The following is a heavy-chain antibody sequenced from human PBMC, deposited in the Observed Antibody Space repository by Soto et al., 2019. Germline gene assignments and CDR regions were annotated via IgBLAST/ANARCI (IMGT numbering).Heavy chain of an antibody. J-gene: IGHJ4*02. V-gene: IGHV3-74*01. CDR1: GFTFSSYW. CDR3: VRTSLVVAAATREDY. CDR2: INSDGSST. D-gene: IGHD2-15*01. Sequence: EVQLVESGGGLVQPGGSLRVSCAASGFTFSSYWMHWVRQAPGKGLVWVSRINSDGSSTSYADSVKARFTISRDNANNTLYLQMNSLRAEDTAVYYCVRTSLVVAAATREDYWGQGTLVTVSS.